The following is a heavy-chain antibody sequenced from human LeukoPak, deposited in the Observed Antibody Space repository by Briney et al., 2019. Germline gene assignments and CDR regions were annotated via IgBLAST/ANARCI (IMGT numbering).Heavy chain of an antibody. CDR2: IYYSGST. V-gene: IGHV4-59*08. J-gene: IGHJ5*02. Sequence: SETLSLTCTVSGGSISIYYWSWIRQPPRKGLEWIGYIYYSGSTNYNPSLKSRVTISVATSKNQFSLKLSSVTAPDTGVYYCARHSRAAAGTCDVLRPYSWFDPWGQGALVTVSS. CDR1: GGSISIYY. CDR3: ARHSRAAAGTCDVLRPYSWFDP. D-gene: IGHD6-13*01.